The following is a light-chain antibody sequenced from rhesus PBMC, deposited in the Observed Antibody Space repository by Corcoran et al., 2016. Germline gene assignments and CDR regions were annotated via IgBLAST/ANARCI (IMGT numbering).Light chain of an antibody. J-gene: IGKJ1*01. CDR1: QGISTS. CDR3: LQYNSDPWT. V-gene: IGKV1-43*02. CDR2: KAS. Sequence: DIQMTQSPSSLSASVGYSVTITCRASQGISTSLNWYKQKPGKARNRLISKASSVERGVPSRFSGSGSGTDFTLTISSLQPEDFATYYCLQYNSDPWTFGQGTKVEIK.